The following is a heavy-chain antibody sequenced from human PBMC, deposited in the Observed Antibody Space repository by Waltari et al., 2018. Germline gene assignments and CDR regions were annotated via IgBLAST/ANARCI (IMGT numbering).Heavy chain of an antibody. Sequence: QVQLQESGPGLVKPSETLSLTCAVSGYSISSGYYWGWIRQPPGKGLEWIGSIYHSGSTYYNPSLKSRVTISVDTSKNQFSLKLSSVTAADTDVYYCARVVYSDDCSGGSCPYYFDYWGQGTLVTVSS. V-gene: IGHV4-38-2*01. J-gene: IGHJ4*02. D-gene: IGHD2-15*01. CDR3: ARVVYSDDCSGGSCPYYFDY. CDR2: IYHSGST. CDR1: GYSISSGYY.